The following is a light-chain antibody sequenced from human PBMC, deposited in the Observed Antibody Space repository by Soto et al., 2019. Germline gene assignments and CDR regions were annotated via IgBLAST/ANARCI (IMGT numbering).Light chain of an antibody. CDR2: DAS. Sequence: DIQMTQSPSSLSASVGDRVTITCQASQDISNYLNWYQQKPGKAPKLLIYDASNLEPGVPSRFSGSGSGTDFTFTISSLQPEDIATYYCQQYDNLPITFGQVTRLEIK. CDR3: QQYDNLPIT. J-gene: IGKJ5*01. CDR1: QDISNY. V-gene: IGKV1-33*01.